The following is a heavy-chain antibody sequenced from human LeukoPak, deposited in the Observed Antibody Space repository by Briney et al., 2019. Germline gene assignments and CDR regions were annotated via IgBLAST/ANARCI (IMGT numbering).Heavy chain of an antibody. CDR1: GFTFSNAW. CDR3: TTDRASYFGVVIMEPFDY. V-gene: IGHV3-15*01. CDR2: IKSKTDGGTT. J-gene: IGHJ4*02. D-gene: IGHD3-3*01. Sequence: PGGSLRLSCAASGFTFSNAWMSWVRQAPGKGLEWVGRIKSKTDGGTTDYAAPVKGRFTVSRDDSKNTLYLQMNSLKTEDTAVYYCTTDRASYFGVVIMEPFDYWGQGALVTVSS.